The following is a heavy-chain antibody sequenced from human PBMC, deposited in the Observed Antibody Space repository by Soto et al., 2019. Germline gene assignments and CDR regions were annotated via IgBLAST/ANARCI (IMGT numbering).Heavy chain of an antibody. CDR3: AREKQLVRAFDI. V-gene: IGHV3-30-3*01. D-gene: IGHD6-13*01. J-gene: IGHJ3*02. CDR2: ISYDGSNK. CDR1: GFTFSSYA. Sequence: QVQLVESGGGVVQPGRSLRLSCAASGFTFSSYAMHWVRQAPGKGLEWVAVISYDGSNKYYADSVKGRFTISRDNSKNTLYLQRNSLRAEDTDVYYCAREKQLVRAFDIWGQGTMVTVSS.